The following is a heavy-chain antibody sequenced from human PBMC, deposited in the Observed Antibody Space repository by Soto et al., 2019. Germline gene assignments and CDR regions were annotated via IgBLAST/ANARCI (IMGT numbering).Heavy chain of an antibody. Sequence: QVQLVQSGAEVRKPGASVKVSCKSSGYTFTSYAIHWVRQAPGQRLEWMGWINAGNGNTKYSQKFQGRVTITRDTYASPAYMELSSLRSEDTAVYYCAREVGATGDCGQGPLVTVYS. J-gene: IGHJ4*02. CDR3: AREVGATGD. D-gene: IGHD1-26*01. CDR2: INAGNGNT. V-gene: IGHV1-3*01. CDR1: GYTFTSYA.